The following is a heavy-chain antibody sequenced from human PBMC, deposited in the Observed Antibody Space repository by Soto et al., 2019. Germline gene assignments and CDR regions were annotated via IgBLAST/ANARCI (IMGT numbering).Heavy chain of an antibody. CDR3: ARDVTSSGWYPYYYYYYGMDV. CDR2: IWYDGSNK. Sequence: GGSLRLSWAASGFTFSSYGMHWVRQAPGKGLGWVAVIWYDGSNKYYADSVKGRFTISRDNSKNTLYLQMNSLRAEDTAVYYCARDVTSSGWYPYYYYYYGMDVWGQGTTVTVSS. CDR1: GFTFSSYG. D-gene: IGHD6-19*01. J-gene: IGHJ6*02. V-gene: IGHV3-33*01.